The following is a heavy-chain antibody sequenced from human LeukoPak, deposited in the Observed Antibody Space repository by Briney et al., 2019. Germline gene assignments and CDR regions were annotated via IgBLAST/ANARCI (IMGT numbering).Heavy chain of an antibody. V-gene: IGHV4-4*07. CDR3: AREVYCGGDCDRRSFDY. CDR2: IYTSGSS. J-gene: IGHJ4*02. D-gene: IGHD2-21*02. CDR1: GGSISSYY. Sequence: SETLSLTCTVSGGSISSYYGSWTRQPAGKGLEWIGRIYTSGSSNYNPSLKSRVTMSVDASKNQFSLKLSSVTAADTAVYYCAREVYCGGDCDRRSFDYWGQGTLVTVSS.